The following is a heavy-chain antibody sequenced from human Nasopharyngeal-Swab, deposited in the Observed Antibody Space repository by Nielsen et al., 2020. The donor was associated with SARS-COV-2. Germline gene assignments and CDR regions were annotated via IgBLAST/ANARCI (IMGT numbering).Heavy chain of an antibody. D-gene: IGHD1-26*01. CDR3: AKVSWEWELLRWYFDY. CDR2: ISGSGGST. CDR1: GFTFSSYA. V-gene: IGHV3-23*01. Sequence: GGSLRLSCAASGFTFSSYAMSWVRQAPGKGLEWVSAISGSGGSTYYADSVKGRFTISRDNCKNTLYLQMNSLRAEDTAVYYCAKVSWEWELLRWYFDYWGQGTLVTVSS. J-gene: IGHJ4*02.